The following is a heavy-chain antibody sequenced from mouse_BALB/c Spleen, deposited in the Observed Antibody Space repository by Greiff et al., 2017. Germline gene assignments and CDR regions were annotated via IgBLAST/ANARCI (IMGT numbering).Heavy chain of an antibody. V-gene: IGHV5-15*02. CDR3: ARGFTTVVGAMDY. D-gene: IGHD1-1*01. CDR1: GFTFSDYG. CDR2: ISNLAYSI. Sequence: EVHLVESGGGLVQPGGSRKLSCAASGFTFSDYGMAWVRQAPGKGPEWVAFISNLAYSIYYADTVTGRFTISRENAKNTLYLEMSSLRSEDTAMYYCARGFTTVVGAMDYWGQGTSVTVSS. J-gene: IGHJ4*01.